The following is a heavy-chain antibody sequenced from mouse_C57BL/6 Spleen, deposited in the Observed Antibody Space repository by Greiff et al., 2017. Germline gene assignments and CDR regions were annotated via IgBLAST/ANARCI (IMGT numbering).Heavy chain of an antibody. CDR3: ARWRYDGSSYLGY. CDR2: INPNNGCT. V-gene: IGHV1-18*01. CDR1: GYTFPDYN. J-gene: IGHJ2*01. Sequence: VQLQQSGPELVKPGASVKIPCKASGYTFPDYNMDWVKQSHGKSLEWIGDINPNNGCTISKHTLKDKAKWTLDKYSSTAYMELRCLTSEDNSVDYCARWRYDGSSYLGYWGQGTTLTVSS. D-gene: IGHD2-3*01.